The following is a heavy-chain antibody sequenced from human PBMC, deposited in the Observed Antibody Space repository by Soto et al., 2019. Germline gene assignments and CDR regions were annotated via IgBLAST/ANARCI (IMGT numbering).Heavy chain of an antibody. CDR2: IYSGGST. Sequence: GGSLRLSCAASGFTFSSYAMHWVRQAPGKGLEWVSVIYSGGSTYYADSVKGRFTISRDNSKNTLYLQMNSLRAEDTAVYYCAREVPAAGTDYWGQGTLVTVSS. CDR1: GFTFSSYA. D-gene: IGHD6-13*01. V-gene: IGHV3-66*01. CDR3: AREVPAAGTDY. J-gene: IGHJ4*02.